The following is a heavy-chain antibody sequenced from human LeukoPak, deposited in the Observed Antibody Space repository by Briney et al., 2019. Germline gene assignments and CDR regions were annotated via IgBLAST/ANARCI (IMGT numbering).Heavy chain of an antibody. J-gene: IGHJ5*02. Sequence: SETLSLTCTVSGGSISSYYWSWIRQPPGKGLEWIGYIYYSGSTNYNPSPKSRVTISVDTSKNQFSLKLSSVTAADTAVYYCARDVAAWGEVWFDPWGQGTLVTVSS. CDR1: GGSISSYY. CDR3: ARDVAAWGEVWFDP. V-gene: IGHV4-59*01. D-gene: IGHD6-13*01. CDR2: IYYSGST.